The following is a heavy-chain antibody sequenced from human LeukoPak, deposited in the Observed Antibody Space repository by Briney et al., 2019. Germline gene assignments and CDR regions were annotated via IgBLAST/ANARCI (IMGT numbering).Heavy chain of an antibody. D-gene: IGHD3-22*01. J-gene: IGHJ4*02. CDR1: GGSFSGYY. Sequence: SETLSLTCAVYGGSFSGYYWSWIRQPPGKGLEWIGETNHSGSTNYNPSLKSRVTISVDTSKNQFYLKLSSVTAADTAVYYCARAGVRYYYDSSGYRLSFDYWGQGTLVTVSS. V-gene: IGHV4-34*01. CDR2: TNHSGST. CDR3: ARAGVRYYYDSSGYRLSFDY.